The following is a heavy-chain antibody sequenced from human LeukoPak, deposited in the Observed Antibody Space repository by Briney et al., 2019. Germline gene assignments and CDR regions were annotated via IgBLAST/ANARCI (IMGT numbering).Heavy chain of an antibody. V-gene: IGHV4-34*01. CDR1: GGSLSSYY. Sequence: SETLTLTCAVYGGSLSSYYWTWVRQPPGKGLEWIGEISHSGGANYSPSLKSRVTISLDTSKNQFSLRLTSVTAADTAVYYCARLRPGPYGDRRVIDYWGQGTLVTVSS. CDR3: ARLRPGPYGDRRVIDY. J-gene: IGHJ4*02. D-gene: IGHD4-17*01. CDR2: ISHSGGA.